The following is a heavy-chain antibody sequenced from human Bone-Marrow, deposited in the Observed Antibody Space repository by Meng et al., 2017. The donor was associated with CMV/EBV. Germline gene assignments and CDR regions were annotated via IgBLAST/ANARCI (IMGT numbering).Heavy chain of an antibody. CDR2: ISYDGSNK. J-gene: IGHJ4*02. D-gene: IGHD2-8*01. CDR3: ARDRRLMKSDLGY. Sequence: SLKISCAASGFTFSSYAMHWVRQAPGKGLEWVAVISYDGSNKYYADSVQGRFTISRDNSKNTLYLQMNSLRADDTAVYYCARDRRLMKSDLGYWGQGHLVNVSS. V-gene: IGHV3-30*04. CDR1: GFTFSSYA.